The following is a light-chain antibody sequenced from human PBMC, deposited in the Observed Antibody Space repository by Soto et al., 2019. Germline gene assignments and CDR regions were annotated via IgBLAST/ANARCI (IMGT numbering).Light chain of an antibody. CDR2: SDN. V-gene: IGLV1-44*01. CDR3: AAWDDSLNGMV. J-gene: IGLJ2*01. Sequence: QSVLTQPPSASGTPGQRVTISCSGSSSNIGRNTVNWYQQLPGTAPKLLIYSDNQRPSGVPDRFSVSKSGTSVSLAISGLQSDDGADYYCAAWDDSLNGMVFGGGTQLTVL. CDR1: SSNIGRNT.